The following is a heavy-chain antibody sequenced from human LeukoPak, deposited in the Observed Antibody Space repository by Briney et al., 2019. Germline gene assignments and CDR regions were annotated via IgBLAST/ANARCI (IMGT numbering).Heavy chain of an antibody. Sequence: GASVKVSCKASGYTFTGYHMHWVRQAPGQGLEWMGWINPNSGGTNYAQKFQGRVTMTRDTSISTAYMELSRLRSDDTAVYYCARVLRYFDWLLQPRELDYWGQGTLVTVSS. CDR2: INPNSGGT. D-gene: IGHD3-9*01. V-gene: IGHV1-2*02. J-gene: IGHJ4*02. CDR1: GYTFTGYH. CDR3: ARVLRYFDWLLQPRELDY.